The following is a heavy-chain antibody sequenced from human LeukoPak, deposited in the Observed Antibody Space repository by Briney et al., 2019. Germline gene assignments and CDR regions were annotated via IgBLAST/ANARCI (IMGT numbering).Heavy chain of an antibody. CDR1: GFTFSSYS. CDR2: ISSSSSYI. CDR3: ARDESDSGYDFDY. J-gene: IGHJ4*02. Sequence: GGSLRLSCAASGFTFSSYSMNWVRQAPGKGLEWVSSISSSSSYIYYADSVKGRFTISRDNAKNSLYLQMNSLRAEDTAVYYCARDESDSGYDFDYWGQGTLVTVSS. D-gene: IGHD5-12*01. V-gene: IGHV3-21*01.